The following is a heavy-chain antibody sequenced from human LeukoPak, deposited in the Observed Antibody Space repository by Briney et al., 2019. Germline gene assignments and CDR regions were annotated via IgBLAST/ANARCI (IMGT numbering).Heavy chain of an antibody. CDR2: INPSGGST. V-gene: IGHV1-46*01. J-gene: IGHJ4*02. CDR3: ARAVSGTEPHYFDY. CDR1: GYTFTSYY. D-gene: IGHD1-20*01. Sequence: ASVKVSCNASGYTFTSYYMHWVRQAPGQGLEWMGVINPSGGSTTYAQKFQGRVTMTRDTSTSTVYMELSSLRSDDTAVYYCARAVSGTEPHYFDYWGQGTLVTVSS.